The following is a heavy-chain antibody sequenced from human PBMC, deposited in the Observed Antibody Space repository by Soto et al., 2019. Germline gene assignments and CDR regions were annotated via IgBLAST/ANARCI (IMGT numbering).Heavy chain of an antibody. J-gene: IGHJ4*02. V-gene: IGHV1-18*01. D-gene: IGHD2-2*02. CDR1: GYTFTSYD. Sequence: ASVKVSCKASGYTFTSYDISWVRQAPGQGLEWIGWISSYNGNTNYAQKLQGRVTMTTDKSTSTAYMELSSLRSEDTAVYYCARDRDEPDCSSTSCSTDYWGQGTLVTVSS. CDR3: ARDRDEPDCSSTSCSTDY. CDR2: ISSYNGNT.